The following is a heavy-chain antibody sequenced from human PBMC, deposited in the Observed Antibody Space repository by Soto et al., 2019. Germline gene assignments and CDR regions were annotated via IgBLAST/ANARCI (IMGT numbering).Heavy chain of an antibody. CDR1: GGTFSSYA. V-gene: IGHV1-69*13. J-gene: IGHJ5*02. Sequence: SVKVSCKASGGTFSSYAISWVRQAPGQGLEWMGGIIPIFGTANYAQKFQGRVTITADESTSTAYMELSSLRSEDTAVYYCARDYYDSSGYFGWFDPWGQGTLVTVSS. CDR3: ARDYYDSSGYFGWFDP. D-gene: IGHD3-22*01. CDR2: IIPIFGTA.